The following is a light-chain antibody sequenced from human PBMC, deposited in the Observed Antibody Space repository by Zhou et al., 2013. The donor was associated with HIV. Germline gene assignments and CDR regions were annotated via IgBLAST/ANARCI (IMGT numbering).Light chain of an antibody. CDR1: QSVFSN. Sequence: EIVLTQSPGTLSVSPGERVTLSCRASQSVFSNLAWYQQKPGQAPRLLIYGASSRATGIPDRFSGSGSGTDFTLTISRLEPEDFAVYYCQQYGSSLTFGGGTKVEIK. CDR3: QQYGSSLT. CDR2: GAS. V-gene: IGKV3-20*01. J-gene: IGKJ4*01.